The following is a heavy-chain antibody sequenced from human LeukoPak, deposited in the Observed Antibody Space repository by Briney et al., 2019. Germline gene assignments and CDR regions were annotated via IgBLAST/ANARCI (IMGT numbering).Heavy chain of an antibody. CDR1: GYTFTGYY. V-gene: IGHV1-2*02. CDR2: INPNSGDT. Sequence: ASVKVSCKASGYTFTGYYMHWVRQAPGQGLEWMGWINPNSGDTKYAQKFQGRVTMTRDTSISTAYMELSRLRSDDTAVYYCARGTKFSTFDIVVVPFDYWGQGTLVTVSS. D-gene: IGHD2-2*01. CDR3: ARGTKFSTFDIVVVPFDY. J-gene: IGHJ4*02.